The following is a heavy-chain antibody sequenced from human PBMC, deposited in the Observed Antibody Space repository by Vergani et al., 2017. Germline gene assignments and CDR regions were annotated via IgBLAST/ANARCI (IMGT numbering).Heavy chain of an antibody. CDR2: IRSKAYGGTT. CDR1: GFTFGDYA. J-gene: IGHJ2*01. Sequence: EVQLVESGGGLVQPGRSLRLSCTASGFTFGDYAMSWVRQAPGKGLEWVGFIRSKAYGGTTEYAASVKGRFTISRDDSKSIAYLQMNSLKTEDTAVYYCARGQHSSGWYPGHFDLWGRGTLVTVSS. CDR3: ARGQHSSGWYPGHFDL. D-gene: IGHD6-19*01. V-gene: IGHV3-49*04.